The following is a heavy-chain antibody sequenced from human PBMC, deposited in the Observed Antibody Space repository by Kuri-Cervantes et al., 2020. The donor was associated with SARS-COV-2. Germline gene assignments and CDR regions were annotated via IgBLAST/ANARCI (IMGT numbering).Heavy chain of an antibody. CDR2: IRYDGSNK. D-gene: IGHD6-13*01. CDR3: AKDLIAAAGNDYFYMDV. Sequence: GESLKISCAASGFTFSSYGMHWVRQAPGKGLEWVAFIRYDGSNKYYADSVKGRFTISRDNSKNTLYLQMDNLRAEDRAVYYCAKDLIAAAGNDYFYMDVWGTGTTVTVSS. J-gene: IGHJ6*03. CDR1: GFTFSSYG. V-gene: IGHV3-30*02.